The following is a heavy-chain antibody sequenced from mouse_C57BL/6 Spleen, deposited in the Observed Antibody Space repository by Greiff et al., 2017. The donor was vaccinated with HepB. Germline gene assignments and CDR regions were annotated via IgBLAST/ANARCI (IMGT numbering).Heavy chain of an antibody. CDR3: ARVYYGVFAY. Sequence: EVQVVESGGGLVQSGRSLRLSCATSGFTFSDFYMEWVRQAPGKGLEWIAASRNKANDYTTEYSASVKGRFIVSRDTSQSILYLQMNALRAEDTASYYCARVYYGVFAYWGQGTLVTVSA. CDR1: GFTFSDFY. V-gene: IGHV7-1*01. D-gene: IGHD1-1*01. CDR2: SRNKANDYTT. J-gene: IGHJ3*01.